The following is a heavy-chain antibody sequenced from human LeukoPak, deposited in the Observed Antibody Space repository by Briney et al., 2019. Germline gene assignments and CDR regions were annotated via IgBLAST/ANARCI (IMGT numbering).Heavy chain of an antibody. CDR2: IYYSGTS. V-gene: IGHV4-59*01. J-gene: IGHJ4*02. CDR1: GDSINSDY. D-gene: IGHD2-15*01. CDR3: ARGFYTPHY. Sequence: SETLSLTCTVSGDSINSDYWSWIRQPPGRGLEWLGYIYYSGTSYYSPSLKGRLTVSVDTSKNQFSLKLTSVTAADTAVYYCARGFYTPHYWGQGTLVTVSS.